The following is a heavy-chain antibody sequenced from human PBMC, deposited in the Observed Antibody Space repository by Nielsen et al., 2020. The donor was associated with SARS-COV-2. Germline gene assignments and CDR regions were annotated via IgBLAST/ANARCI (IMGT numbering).Heavy chain of an antibody. J-gene: IGHJ6*02. V-gene: IGHV4-31*03. CDR3: AREASGYDHYKYGMDV. CDR1: GASIISVGYF. CDR2: IYFTGRT. Sequence: SETLSLTCTVSGASIISVGYFWSWIRQHPGKGLEWIGYIYFTGRTSYNPSLKSRVAMSVDTSKNQFSLDLKSVTAADTAVYYCAREASGYDHYKYGMDVWGLGATVTVSS. D-gene: IGHD5-12*01.